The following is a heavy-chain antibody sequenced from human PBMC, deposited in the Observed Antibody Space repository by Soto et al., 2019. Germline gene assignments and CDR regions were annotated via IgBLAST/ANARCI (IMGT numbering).Heavy chain of an antibody. D-gene: IGHD2-15*01. J-gene: IGHJ2*01. V-gene: IGHV1-69*12. CDR2: IIPIFGTA. CDR1: GGTFSSYA. Sequence: QVQLVQSGAEVKKPGSSVKVSCKASGGTFSSYAISWVRQAPGQGLEWMGGIIPIFGTANYAQKFQGRVTITADESTSPAYMELSRLRSEDTAVYYCARVVTVVKSFHYWYFDLWGRGTLVTVSS. CDR3: ARVVTVVKSFHYWYFDL.